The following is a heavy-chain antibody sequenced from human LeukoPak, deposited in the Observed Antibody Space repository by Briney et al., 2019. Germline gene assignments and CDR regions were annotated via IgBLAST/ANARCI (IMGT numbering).Heavy chain of an antibody. Sequence: SETLSLTCTVSGGSISSSSYYWGWIRQPPGKGLEWIGSIYYSGSTYYNPSLKSRVTISVDTSKNQFSLKLSSVTAADTAVYYCARLGYDSGTRGLDPWGQGTLVTVSS. CDR1: GGSISSSSYY. V-gene: IGHV4-39*01. D-gene: IGHD3-10*01. CDR3: ARLGYDSGTRGLDP. CDR2: IYYSGST. J-gene: IGHJ5*02.